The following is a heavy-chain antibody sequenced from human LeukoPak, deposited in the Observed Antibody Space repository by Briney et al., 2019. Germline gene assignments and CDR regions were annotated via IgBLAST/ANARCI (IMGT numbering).Heavy chain of an antibody. CDR1: GYTFTCYY. CDR2: INPNSGGT. Sequence: ASVKVSFTASGYTFTCYYMHWVRQAPGQGLEWMGWINPNSGGTNYAQKFQGRVTMTRDTSISTAYMELSRLRSDDTAVYYCARDPASTTREYYYDKWGQGTLVTVSS. V-gene: IGHV1-2*02. D-gene: IGHD3-22*01. J-gene: IGHJ4*02. CDR3: ARDPASTTREYYYDK.